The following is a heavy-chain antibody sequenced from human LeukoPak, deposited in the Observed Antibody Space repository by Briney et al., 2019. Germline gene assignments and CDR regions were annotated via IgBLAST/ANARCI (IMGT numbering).Heavy chain of an antibody. CDR1: GFAFSSYG. Sequence: AWGSLRLSCAASGFAFSSYGMTWVRQAPGKGLEWVSAISGSGGSTYYADSVKGRFTISRDNSKNTLYLQMNSLRAEDTAVYYCAKSSYNWNYGSWFDPWGQGTLVTVS. CDR3: AKSSYNWNYGSWFDP. V-gene: IGHV3-23*01. D-gene: IGHD1-7*01. CDR2: ISGSGGST. J-gene: IGHJ5*02.